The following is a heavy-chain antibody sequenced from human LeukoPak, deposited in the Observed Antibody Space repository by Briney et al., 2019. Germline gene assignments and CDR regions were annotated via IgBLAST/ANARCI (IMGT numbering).Heavy chain of an antibody. CDR1: GFTFNNYW. V-gene: IGHV3-74*01. CDR2: TNSDGSTS. J-gene: IGHJ4*02. Sequence: GGSLRLSCEGSGFTFNNYWLHWVRQVPGEGLVWVSHTNSDGSTSGYADSVKGRFTVYRDNAKNTLYLSMSNLRAEDTAVYYCARVTVSGWYTALDYWGRGTLVSVSS. CDR3: ARVTVSGWYTALDY. D-gene: IGHD6-19*01.